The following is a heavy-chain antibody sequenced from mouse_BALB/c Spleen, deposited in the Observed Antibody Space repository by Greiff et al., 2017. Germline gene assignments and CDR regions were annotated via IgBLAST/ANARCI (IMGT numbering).Heavy chain of an antibody. Sequence: EVQVVESGGGLVQPGGSRKLSCAASGFTFSSFGMHWVRQAPEKGLEWVAYISSGSSTIYYADTVKGRFTISRDNPKNTLFLQMTSLRSEDTAMYYCARGNHYYAMDYWGQGTSVTVSS. V-gene: IGHV5-17*02. CDR2: ISSGSSTI. D-gene: IGHD2-1*01. CDR3: ARGNHYYAMDY. J-gene: IGHJ4*01. CDR1: GFTFSSFG.